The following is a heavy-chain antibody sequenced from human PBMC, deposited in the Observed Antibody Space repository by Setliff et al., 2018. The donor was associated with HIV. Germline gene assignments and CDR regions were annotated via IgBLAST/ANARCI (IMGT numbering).Heavy chain of an antibody. D-gene: IGHD2-21*02. CDR3: ARGVPLLPPNF. CDR2: IYTSGST. Sequence: SETLSLTCTVSGGSISSYYWSWIRQPAGKGLEWIGRIYTSGSTNYNPSLKSRVTMSVDSSGNQFSLTLTSVTAADTAVYYCARGVPLLPPNFWGQGTLVTVSS. J-gene: IGHJ4*02. V-gene: IGHV4-4*07. CDR1: GGSISSYY.